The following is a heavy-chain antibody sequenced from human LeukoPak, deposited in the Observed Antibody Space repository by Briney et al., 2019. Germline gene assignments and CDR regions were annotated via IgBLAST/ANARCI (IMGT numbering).Heavy chain of an antibody. CDR2: IIPIFGTA. CDR1: GGTFSSYA. CDR3: ARDPQLYCSGGSCYERGHLPDNFDY. V-gene: IGHV1-69*05. Sequence: SSAKVSCKASGGTFSSYAISWVRQAPGQGLEWMGRIIPIFGTANYAQKFQGRVTITTDESTSTAYMELSSLRSEDTAVYYCARDPQLYCSGGSCYERGHLPDNFDYWGQGTLVTVSS. D-gene: IGHD2-15*01. J-gene: IGHJ4*02.